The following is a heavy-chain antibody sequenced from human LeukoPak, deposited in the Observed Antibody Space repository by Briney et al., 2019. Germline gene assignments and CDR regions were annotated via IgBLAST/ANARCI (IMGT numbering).Heavy chain of an antibody. D-gene: IGHD5-24*01. CDR3: AIRRDGYNPH. CDR2: TSGSGDST. J-gene: IGHJ4*02. V-gene: IGHV3-23*01. Sequence: PGGSLRLSCAASGFTFNNYAMSWVRQAPGKGLEWVSATSGSGDSTYYADSAKGRFTISRDNSKNTLYLQMNSLRAEDTAIYYCAIRRDGYNPHWGQGTLVTVSS. CDR1: GFTFNNYA.